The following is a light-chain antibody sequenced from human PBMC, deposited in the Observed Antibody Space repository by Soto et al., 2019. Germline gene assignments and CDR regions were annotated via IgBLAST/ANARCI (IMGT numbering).Light chain of an antibody. Sequence: EIVMTPSPATLSVSPGARATLSCRASQSVSSYLAWYQQKPGQAPRLLIYDASTRATGIPDRFSGSGSGTDFTLSISRLEPEDFAVYYCQQYNNWWTFGQGTKVDIK. J-gene: IGKJ1*01. V-gene: IGKV3D-15*01. CDR3: QQYNNWWT. CDR1: QSVSSY. CDR2: DAS.